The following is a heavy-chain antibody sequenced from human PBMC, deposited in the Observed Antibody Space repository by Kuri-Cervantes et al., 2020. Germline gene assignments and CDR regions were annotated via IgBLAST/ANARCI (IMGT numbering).Heavy chain of an antibody. CDR2: IYYSGST. Sequence: GSLGLSCTVSGGSISSSSYYWGWIRQPPGKGLEWIGSIYYSGSTYYNPSLKSRVTISVDTSKNQFSLRLSSVTAADATVYYCARLHYLYGMDVWGQGTTVTVSS. V-gene: IGHV4-39*01. CDR1: GGSISSSSYY. J-gene: IGHJ6*02. CDR3: ARLHYLYGMDV. D-gene: IGHD3-10*01.